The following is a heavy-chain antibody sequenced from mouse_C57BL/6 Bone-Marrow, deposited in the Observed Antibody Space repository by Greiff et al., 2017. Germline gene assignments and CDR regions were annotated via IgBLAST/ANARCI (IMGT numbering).Heavy chain of an antibody. V-gene: IGHV5-4*01. D-gene: IGHD2-1*01. CDR2: ISDGGSYT. CDR1: GFTFSSYA. Sequence: EVQLVESGGGLVKPGGSLKLSCAASGFTFSSYAMSWVRQTPEKRLEWVATISDGGSYTYYPDNVKGRFTISRDNANNNLCLQMSHLKSEDTAMYYCARDAGKGYFDVWGTGTTVTVSS. CDR3: ARDAGKGYFDV. J-gene: IGHJ1*03.